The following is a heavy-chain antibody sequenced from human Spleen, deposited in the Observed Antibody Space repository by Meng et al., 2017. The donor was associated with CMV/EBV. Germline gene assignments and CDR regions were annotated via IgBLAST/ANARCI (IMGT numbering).Heavy chain of an antibody. CDR3: ARGGGFFLTP. CDR2: IYYSGTT. Sequence: GSLRLSCTVSGGSISSSSYYWGWIRQPPGKGLEWIGYIYYSGTTNYNPSLKSRVAISVDTSKNQFSLKLSSVTAADTAVYYCARGGGFFLTPWGQGTLVTVSS. V-gene: IGHV4-61*05. D-gene: IGHD3-16*01. CDR1: GGSISSSSYY. J-gene: IGHJ5*02.